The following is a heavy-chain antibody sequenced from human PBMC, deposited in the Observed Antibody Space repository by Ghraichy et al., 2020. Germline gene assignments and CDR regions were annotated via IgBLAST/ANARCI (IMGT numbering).Heavy chain of an antibody. J-gene: IGHJ6*02. Sequence: GGSLRLSCAASGFTFSSYAMSWVRQAPGKGLEWVSAISGSGGSTYYADSVKGRFTISRDNSKNTLYLQMNSLRAEDTAVYYCAKDRPPGDDYVWGAYYYYYYGMDVWGQGTTVTVSS. V-gene: IGHV3-23*01. CDR2: ISGSGGST. D-gene: IGHD3-16*01. CDR1: GFTFSSYA. CDR3: AKDRPPGDDYVWGAYYYYYYGMDV.